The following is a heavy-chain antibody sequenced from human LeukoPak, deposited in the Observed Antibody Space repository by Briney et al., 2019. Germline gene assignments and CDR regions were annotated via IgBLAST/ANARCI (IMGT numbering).Heavy chain of an antibody. CDR2: ISSSSSTI. D-gene: IGHD3-10*01. CDR1: GFTFSSYS. Sequence: QPGGSLRLSCAASGFTFSSYSMNWVRQAPGKGLEWVSYISSSSSTIYYADSVKGRFTISRDNAKNTLYLQMNSLRAEDTAVYYCARTQYYYGSGSAYYYYMDVWGKGTTVTISS. J-gene: IGHJ6*03. CDR3: ARTQYYYGSGSAYYYYMDV. V-gene: IGHV3-48*04.